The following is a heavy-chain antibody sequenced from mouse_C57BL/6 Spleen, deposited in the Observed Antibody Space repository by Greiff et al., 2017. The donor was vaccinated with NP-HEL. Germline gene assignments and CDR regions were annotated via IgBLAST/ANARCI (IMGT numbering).Heavy chain of an antibody. CDR2: IDPSDSYT. V-gene: IGHV1-69*01. CDR1: GYTFTSYW. J-gene: IGHJ2*01. D-gene: IGHD2-3*01. CDR3: ARWGYDGYYGDY. Sequence: QVQLQQPGAELVMPGASVKLSCKASGYTFTSYWMHWVKQRPGQGLEWIGEIDPSDSYTNYNQKFKGKSTLTVDKSSSTAYMQLSSLTSEDSAVYYCARWGYDGYYGDYWGQGTTLTVSS.